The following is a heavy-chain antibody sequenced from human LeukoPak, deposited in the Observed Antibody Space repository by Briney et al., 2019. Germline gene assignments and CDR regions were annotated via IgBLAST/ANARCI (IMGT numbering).Heavy chain of an antibody. Sequence: GRSLRLSCAASGFTFSSYAMHWVRQAPGKGLEWVAVISYDGSNKYYADSVKGRFTISRDNSKNTLYLQMNSLRAEDTAVYYCAKVAGSYFAFDIWGQGTMVTVSS. CDR3: AKVAGSYFAFDI. CDR1: GFTFSSYA. V-gene: IGHV3-30*04. D-gene: IGHD1-26*01. J-gene: IGHJ3*02. CDR2: ISYDGSNK.